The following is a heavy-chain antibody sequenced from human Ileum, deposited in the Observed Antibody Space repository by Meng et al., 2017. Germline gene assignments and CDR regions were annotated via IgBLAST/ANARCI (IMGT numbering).Heavy chain of an antibody. D-gene: IGHD2-2*01. Sequence: GESLKISCAASGFTFSSYWMHWVHQAPGKGLEWVSRINSDGSDTDYADSVQGRFTISRDNAKNTLYLQMNSLRAEDTAIYYCAELTSSSFDIWGQGTMVTVSS. V-gene: IGHV3-74*01. CDR2: INSDGSDT. CDR3: AELTSSSFDI. J-gene: IGHJ3*02. CDR1: GFTFSSYW.